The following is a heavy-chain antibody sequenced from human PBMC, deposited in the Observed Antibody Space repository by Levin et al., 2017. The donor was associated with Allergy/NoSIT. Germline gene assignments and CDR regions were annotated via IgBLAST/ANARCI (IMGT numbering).Heavy chain of an antibody. J-gene: IGHJ3*02. CDR3: ARGDYDFWSGYYKGPFDI. CDR1: GGSFSGYY. V-gene: IGHV4-34*01. CDR2: INHSGST. D-gene: IGHD3-3*01. Sequence: SETLSLTCAVYGGSFSGYYWSWIRQPPGKGLEWIGEINHSGSTNYNPSLKSRVTISVDTSKNQFSLKLSSVTAADTAVYYCARGDYDFWSGYYKGPFDIWGQGTMVTVSS.